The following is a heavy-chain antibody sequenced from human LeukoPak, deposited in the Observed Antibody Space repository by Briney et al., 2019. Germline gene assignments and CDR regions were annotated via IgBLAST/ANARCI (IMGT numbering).Heavy chain of an antibody. CDR1: GSTFNTYD. D-gene: IGHD2-15*01. CDR2: ISYDGSIK. J-gene: IGHJ4*02. V-gene: IGHV3-30*18. Sequence: GGSLRLSCAASGSTFNTYDMHWVRQAPGKGLEWVALISYDGSIKYYADSVKGRFTVSRDNSKNTLYLQMNSLRGEDTAVYYCAKDALRGGTYYYFDYWGQGTLVTVSS. CDR3: AKDALRGGTYYYFDY.